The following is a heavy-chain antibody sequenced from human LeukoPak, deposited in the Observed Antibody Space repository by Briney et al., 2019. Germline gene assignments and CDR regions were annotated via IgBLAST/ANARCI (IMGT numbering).Heavy chain of an antibody. D-gene: IGHD3-22*01. CDR3: AKEDYDSSGGFDS. J-gene: IGHJ4*02. V-gene: IGHV3-23*01. CDR1: GFTFSNYA. Sequence: PGGSLGLSCAASGFTFSNYAMSWVRQAPGKGLEWVSAIRGRGDSTYYADSVMGRFAISRDNSKNTLYLQLNYLRAEDTAVYYCAKEDYDSSGGFDSWGQGTLVTVSS. CDR2: IRGRGDST.